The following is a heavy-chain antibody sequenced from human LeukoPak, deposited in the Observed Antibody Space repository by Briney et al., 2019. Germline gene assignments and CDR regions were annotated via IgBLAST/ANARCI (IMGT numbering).Heavy chain of an antibody. CDR2: IYYSGST. Sequence: SETLSLTCTVSGGSISSSSYYWGWIRQPPGKGLEWIGSIYYSGSTYYNPSLKSRVTISVDTSKNQFSLKLSSVTAADTAVYYCARGGRDGYNSDWYFDLWGRGTLVTVSS. V-gene: IGHV4-39*01. CDR1: GGSISSSSYY. J-gene: IGHJ2*01. D-gene: IGHD5-24*01. CDR3: ARGGRDGYNSDWYFDL.